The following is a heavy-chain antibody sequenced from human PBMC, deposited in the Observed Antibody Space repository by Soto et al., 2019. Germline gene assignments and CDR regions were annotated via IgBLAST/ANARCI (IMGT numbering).Heavy chain of an antibody. Sequence: QVQLQESGPGLVEPSGILSLTCGVSGGSMRNDDWWSWVRQTPGKGLEWIGEISHYGNTNYNPSHTSRVTMSIHTSKNQSFLKVRSLTAADTAMYYCARNGDCTSGICYVGWFDPWGQGTLVSVSS. D-gene: IGHD2-2*01. J-gene: IGHJ5*02. CDR1: GGSMRNDDW. CDR3: ARNGDCTSGICYVGWFDP. V-gene: IGHV4-4*02. CDR2: ISHYGNT.